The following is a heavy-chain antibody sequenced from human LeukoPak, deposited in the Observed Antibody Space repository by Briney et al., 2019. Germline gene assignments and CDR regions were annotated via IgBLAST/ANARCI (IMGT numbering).Heavy chain of an antibody. CDR2: IYPGDSDT. J-gene: IGHJ6*03. CDR3: ARLKGIFGVVIPYMDV. V-gene: IGHV5-51*01. CDR1: GYIFTSYW. D-gene: IGHD3-3*01. Sequence: GESLKISCKGSGYIFTSYWIGWVRPMPGKGLEWMGIIYPGDSDTRYSPSFQGQVTISADKSISTAYLQWSSLKASDTAMYYCARLKGIFGVVIPYMDVWGKGTTVTVSS.